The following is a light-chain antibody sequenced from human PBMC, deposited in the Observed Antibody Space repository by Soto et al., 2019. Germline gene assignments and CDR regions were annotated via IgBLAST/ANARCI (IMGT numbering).Light chain of an antibody. Sequence: DTQMTQSPSTLSASVGDRVTITCRASHSINSWLAWYQQKPGKAPNLLIHRASTLQSGVPSRFSGSGSGTEFTLTITILQPDDFATYYCQHYNTFPYTFGQGTKLEF. J-gene: IGKJ2*01. V-gene: IGKV1-5*03. CDR3: QHYNTFPYT. CDR1: HSINSW. CDR2: RAS.